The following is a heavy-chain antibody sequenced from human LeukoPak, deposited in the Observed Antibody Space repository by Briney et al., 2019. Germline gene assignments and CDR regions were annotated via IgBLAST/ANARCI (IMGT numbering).Heavy chain of an antibody. J-gene: IGHJ4*02. CDR1: GFTFSSYW. CDR3: AKASSGYYSAILD. CDR2: IKQDGSEK. V-gene: IGHV3-7*03. D-gene: IGHD3-22*01. Sequence: GGSLRLSCAASGFTFSSYWMSWVRQAPGKGLEWVANIKQDGSEKYYVDSVKGRFTISRDNAKNSLYLQMNSLRAEDTALYYCAKASSGYYSAILDWGQGTLVTVSS.